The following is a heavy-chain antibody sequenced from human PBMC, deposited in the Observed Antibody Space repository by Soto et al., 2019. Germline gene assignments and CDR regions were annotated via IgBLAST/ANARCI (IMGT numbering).Heavy chain of an antibody. V-gene: IGHV5-10-1*01. CDR2: IDPSDSYT. J-gene: IGHJ4*02. Sequence: ESLKISCQGSGYTFTGHWISWVRQMPGKGLEWMGRIDPSDSYTDYSPTVQGHVTMSADKSINTAYLQWSSLQASDTAVYYCTRHTGYDSSLDYWGQGTLVTVSS. D-gene: IGHD5-12*01. CDR3: TRHTGYDSSLDY. CDR1: GYTFTGHW.